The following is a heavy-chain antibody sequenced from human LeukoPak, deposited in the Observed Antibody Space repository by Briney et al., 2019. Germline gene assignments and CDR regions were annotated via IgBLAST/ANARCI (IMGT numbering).Heavy chain of an antibody. V-gene: IGHV3-30*02. CDR2: IRCDGTNK. CDR3: AKTRAVAGTRDAFDI. D-gene: IGHD6-19*01. CDR1: GFTFSNYG. Sequence: GGSLRLSCAASGFTFSNYGMHWVRQAPGKGLEWVAFIRCDGTNKYYADSVKGRFTISRDNSKNQLYMQMNSLRAEDTAVYYCAKTRAVAGTRDAFDIWGQGTMVTVSS. J-gene: IGHJ3*02.